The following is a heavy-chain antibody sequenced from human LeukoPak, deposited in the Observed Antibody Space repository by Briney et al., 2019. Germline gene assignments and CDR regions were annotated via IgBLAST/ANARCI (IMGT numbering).Heavy chain of an antibody. CDR1: GYTFSGYF. V-gene: IGHV1-2*06. Sequence: ASVKVSCKASGYTFSGYFVHWVRQAPGQGLEWMGRINAGSGDAEFAQKFQGRVTMTRDTFVSTAYMEVSGLTSDDTAMHYCARDLSSTPNWELDYWGQGTLVTVSS. J-gene: IGHJ4*02. CDR2: INAGSGDA. CDR3: ARDLSSTPNWELDY. D-gene: IGHD1-1*01.